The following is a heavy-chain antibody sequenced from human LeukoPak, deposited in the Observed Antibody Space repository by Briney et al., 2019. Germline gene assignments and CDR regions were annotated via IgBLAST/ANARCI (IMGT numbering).Heavy chain of an antibody. D-gene: IGHD3-10*01. J-gene: IGHJ4*02. Sequence: PGGSLRLSCAASGFTFSSYGMHWVRQAPGKGLEWVAVISYDGSNKYYADSVKGRFTISRDNSKNTLYLQMNSLRAEDTAVYYCAKSGLLWFGELLREDYFDYWGQGTLVTVSS. CDR2: ISYDGSNK. CDR1: GFTFSSYG. CDR3: AKSGLLWFGELLREDYFDY. V-gene: IGHV3-30*18.